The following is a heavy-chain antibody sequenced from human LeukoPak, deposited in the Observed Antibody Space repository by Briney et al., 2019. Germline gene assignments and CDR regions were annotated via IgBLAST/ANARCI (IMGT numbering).Heavy chain of an antibody. CDR1: GFTFSSYW. J-gene: IGHJ4*02. V-gene: IGHV3-23*01. D-gene: IGHD1-26*01. CDR2: ISASASST. CDR3: AKNSGSYSWFDY. Sequence: PGGSLRLSCAASGFTFSSYWMSWVRQAPGKGLEWVSAISASASSTYYADSVKGRFTISRDNSKNTLYLQMNSLRGEDTAVYYCAKNSGSYSWFDYWGQGTLVTVSS.